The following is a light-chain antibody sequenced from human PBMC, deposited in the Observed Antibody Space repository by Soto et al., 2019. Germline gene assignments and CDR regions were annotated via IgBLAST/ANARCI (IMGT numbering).Light chain of an antibody. CDR2: GAS. J-gene: IGKJ1*01. Sequence: EIVVTQSPATLSVSPGERATLSCRASQSVNTNFAWYQQKPGQAPRLLIYGASTRATGIPARFSGSGSGTYFTLTISSLQSEDFAVYYFQQYNNWPSWTFGQGTKVEI. CDR1: QSVNTN. CDR3: QQYNNWPSWT. V-gene: IGKV3-15*01.